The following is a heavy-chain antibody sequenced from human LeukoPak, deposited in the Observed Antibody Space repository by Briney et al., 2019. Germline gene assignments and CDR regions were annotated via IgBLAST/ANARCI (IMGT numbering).Heavy chain of an antibody. CDR3: AKYNEVANYFDY. J-gene: IGHJ4*02. Sequence: PSETLSLTCAVYGGSFSGYYWSWIRQPPGKGLEWIGEINHSGSTNYNPSLKSRVTISVDTSKNQFSLKLSSVTAADTAVYYCAKYNEVANYFDYWGRGTLVTVPS. CDR2: INHSGST. V-gene: IGHV4-34*01. D-gene: IGHD1-14*01. CDR1: GGSFSGYY.